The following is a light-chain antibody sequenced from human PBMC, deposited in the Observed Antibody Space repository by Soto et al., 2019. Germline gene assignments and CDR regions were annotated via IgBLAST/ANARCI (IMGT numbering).Light chain of an antibody. J-gene: IGLJ1*01. CDR2: ETS. Sequence: SVLTQPASVSGSPGQSVTISCTGTSSDFGSYKFVSWYQHHPGKVPNVIIYETSKRPSGVSDRFSGSKSGNTASLTLSGLQAEDEADYYCFSFTSTNTHVFGSGTKVTVL. V-gene: IGLV2-14*02. CDR1: SSDFGSYKF. CDR3: FSFTSTNTHV.